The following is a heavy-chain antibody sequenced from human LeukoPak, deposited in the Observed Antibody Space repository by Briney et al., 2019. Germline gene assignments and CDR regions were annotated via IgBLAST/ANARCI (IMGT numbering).Heavy chain of an antibody. Sequence: ASVKVSCKASGYTFTGYYMHWVRQAPGQGLEWMGWINPNSGGTNYAQKFQGRVTMTRDTSISTAYMELSRLRSDDTAVYYCARETEGGWELFDYWGQGTLVTVSS. V-gene: IGHV1-2*02. CDR1: GYTFTGYY. CDR3: ARETEGGWELFDY. CDR2: INPNSGGT. D-gene: IGHD1-26*01. J-gene: IGHJ4*02.